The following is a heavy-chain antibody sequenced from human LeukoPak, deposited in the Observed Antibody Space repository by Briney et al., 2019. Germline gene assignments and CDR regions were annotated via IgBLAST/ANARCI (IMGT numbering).Heavy chain of an antibody. CDR1: GGSISSSSYY. CDR3: ARDYYYGSSSWFDP. CDR2: IYYSGST. Sequence: SETLSLTCTVSGGSISSSSYYWGWIRQPPGKGLEWIGSIYYSGSTYYNPSLKSRVTISVDTSKNQFSLKLSSVTAADTAVYYCARDYYYGSSSWFDPWGQGTLVTVSS. V-gene: IGHV4-39*07. D-gene: IGHD3-10*01. J-gene: IGHJ5*02.